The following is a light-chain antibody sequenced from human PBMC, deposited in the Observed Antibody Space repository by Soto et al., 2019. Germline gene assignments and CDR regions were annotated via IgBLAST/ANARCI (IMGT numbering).Light chain of an antibody. J-gene: IGLJ2*01. CDR1: KLGDKY. Sequence: SHELTQPPSLSVSPGQTASITCSGDKLGDKYACWYQQKPGQSPVLVIYQDTKRPSGIPERFSGSNSGNTATLTISGTQAMDEADYYCQAWDSSTAVFGGGTKVTVL. V-gene: IGLV3-1*01. CDR2: QDT. CDR3: QAWDSSTAV.